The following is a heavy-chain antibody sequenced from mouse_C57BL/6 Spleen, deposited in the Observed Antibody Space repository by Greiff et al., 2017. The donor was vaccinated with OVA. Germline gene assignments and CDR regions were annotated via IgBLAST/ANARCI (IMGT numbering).Heavy chain of an antibody. D-gene: IGHD1-1*01. CDR3: ARGITTVVDAY. CDR1: GYTFTSYW. J-gene: IGHJ3*01. V-gene: IGHV1-61*01. CDR2: IYPSDSET. Sequence: QVQLQQPGAELVRPGSSVKLSCKASGYTFTSYWMDWVKQRPGQGLEWIGNIYPSDSETHYNQKFKDKATLTVDKSSSTAYMQLSSLTSEDSAVYYCARGITTVVDAYWGQGTLVAVSA.